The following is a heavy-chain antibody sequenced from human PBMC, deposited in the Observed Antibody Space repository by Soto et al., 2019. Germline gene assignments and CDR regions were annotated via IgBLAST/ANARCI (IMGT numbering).Heavy chain of an antibody. V-gene: IGHV3-23*01. J-gene: IGHJ5*02. CDR2: ISGSGGST. D-gene: IGHD3-10*01. CDR1: GFTFSSYA. CDR3: ARVEYGSGSYYYASWFDP. Sequence: GGSLRLSCAASGFTFSSYAMSWVRQAPGKGLEWVSAISGSGGSTYYADSVKDRFTISRDNSKNTLYLQMNSLRAEDTAVYYCARVEYGSGSYYYASWFDPWGQGTLVTVSS.